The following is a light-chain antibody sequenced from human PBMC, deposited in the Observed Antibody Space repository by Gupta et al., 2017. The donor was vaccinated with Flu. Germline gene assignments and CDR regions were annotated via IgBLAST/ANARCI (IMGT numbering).Light chain of an antibody. CDR3: QQHDSSPVT. J-gene: IGKJ4*01. CDR2: GAS. V-gene: IGKV3-20*01. CDR1: QSVSSSY. Sequence: EKVLTQSPGTLSLSPGERATLSCRASQSVSSSYLVWYQQKPGQAPRLLIYGASNRATGIPDRFSGGGSGTDFTLTINRREPEDFAVYYCQQHDSSPVTFGGGTKVEIK.